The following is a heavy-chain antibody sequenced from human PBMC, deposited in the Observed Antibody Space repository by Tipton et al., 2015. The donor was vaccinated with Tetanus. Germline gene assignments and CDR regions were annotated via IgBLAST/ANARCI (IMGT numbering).Heavy chain of an antibody. CDR2: IDPSDSYT. J-gene: IGHJ6*02. Sequence: QLVQSGAEVKKPGESLRTSCKGSGYSFTSYWISWVRQMPGKGLEWMGRIDPSDSYTNYSPSFQGHVPISADKSISTAYLQWSSLKASDPAMYYWASSEMATIDSHYYGMDVWGQGTTVTVSS. V-gene: IGHV5-10-1*01. D-gene: IGHD5-24*01. CDR3: ASSEMATIDSHYYGMDV. CDR1: GYSFTSYW.